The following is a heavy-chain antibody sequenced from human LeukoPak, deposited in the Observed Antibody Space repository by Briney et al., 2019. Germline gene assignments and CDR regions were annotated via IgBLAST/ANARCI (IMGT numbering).Heavy chain of an antibody. CDR1: GGSFSGYY. J-gene: IGHJ2*01. CDR2: INHSGST. D-gene: IGHD2-2*01. V-gene: IGHV4-34*01. Sequence: PSETLSLTCAVYGGSFSGYYWSWIRQPPGKGLEWIGEINHSGSTNYNPSLKSRVTISVDTSKNQFSLKLSSVTAADTAVYYCARDAIVVPAATSSWYFDLWGRGTLVTVSS. CDR3: ARDAIVVPAATSSWYFDL.